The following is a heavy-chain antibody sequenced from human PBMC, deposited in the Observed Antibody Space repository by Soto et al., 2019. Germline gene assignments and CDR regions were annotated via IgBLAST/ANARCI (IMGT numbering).Heavy chain of an antibody. CDR1: GFPFSSYA. CDR3: AKDLDNSGGWFLAFYI. D-gene: IGHD6-19*01. CDR2: ISGSGGST. V-gene: IGHV3-23*01. J-gene: IGHJ3*02. Sequence: EVQLLESGGGLVQPGGSLRLSCAASGFPFSSYAMSWVRQAPGKGLEWVSAISGSGGSTHYADSVKGRFTISRANSKNPLYLQMNGLRAEDTAVYYCAKDLDNSGGWFLAFYIWGQVTMVTVSS.